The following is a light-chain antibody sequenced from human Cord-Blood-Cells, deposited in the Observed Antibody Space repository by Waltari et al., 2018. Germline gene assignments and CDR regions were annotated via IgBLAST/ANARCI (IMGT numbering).Light chain of an antibody. J-gene: IGKJ4*01. CDR2: AAS. V-gene: IGKV1-39*01. CDR1: QSISSY. CDR3: QQSNSTPLT. Sequence: DIQMTQSPSSLSASVGDRVTITCRASQSISSYLNWYQQKPGKAPKPLIYAASSLQSGVPSRFSGSGSGTVFTLTISSLQPEDFATYYGQQSNSTPLTFGGGTKVRSN.